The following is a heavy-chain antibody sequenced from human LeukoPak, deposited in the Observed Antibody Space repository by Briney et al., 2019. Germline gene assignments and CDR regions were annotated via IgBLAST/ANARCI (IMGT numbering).Heavy chain of an antibody. Sequence: GGSLRLSCAASGFTFSSYSMNWVRQAPGKGLEWVSSISSSSSYIYYVDSVKDRFPISRDNAKNSLYLQMNSLRAEDTAVYYCARDGLDSSATNWYFDLWGRGTLVTVSS. CDR1: GFTFSSYS. CDR2: ISSSSSYI. D-gene: IGHD3-22*01. J-gene: IGHJ2*01. CDR3: ARDGLDSSATNWYFDL. V-gene: IGHV3-21*01.